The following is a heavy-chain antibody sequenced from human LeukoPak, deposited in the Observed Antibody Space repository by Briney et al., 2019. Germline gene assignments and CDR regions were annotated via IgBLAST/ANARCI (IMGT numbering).Heavy chain of an antibody. CDR2: ISGSGGST. Sequence: GGSLRLSCAASGFTFSSYAMSWVRQAPGKGLEWVSAISGSGGSTYYADSVKGRFTISRDNSKNTLYLQMNSLRAEDTAVYYCARARVAAAGRLIWYFDLWGRGTLVTVSS. CDR1: GFTFSSYA. CDR3: ARARVAAAGRLIWYFDL. V-gene: IGHV3-23*01. D-gene: IGHD6-13*01. J-gene: IGHJ2*01.